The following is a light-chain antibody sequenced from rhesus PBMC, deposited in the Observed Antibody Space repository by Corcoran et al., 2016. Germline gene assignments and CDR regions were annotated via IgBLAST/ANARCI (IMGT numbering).Light chain of an antibody. J-gene: IGKJ1*01. CDR2: KAA. V-gene: IGKV1-22*01. CDR1: QSISSW. CDR3: QQYSSSPWT. Sequence: DIQMTQSPSSLSASVGDTVTITCRASQSISSWLAWYQQKPGKAPKLLIYKAATLQSGVPSRFSGSGSGTDFTLPISSLQSEDFATYYCQQYSSSPWTFGQGTTVEIK.